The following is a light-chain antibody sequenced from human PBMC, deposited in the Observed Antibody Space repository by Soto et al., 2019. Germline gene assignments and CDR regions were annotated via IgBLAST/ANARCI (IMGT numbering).Light chain of an antibody. Sequence: EIVMTQSPVTLSVSPGESATLSCRASQSVSSNLAWHQQKPGQAPRIRMYDASTRATGISARVSGSGSGTEVTLTISSLQSENFAVDYGQQYHNWPITFGQGTRLEIK. CDR1: QSVSSN. V-gene: IGKV3-15*01. J-gene: IGKJ5*01. CDR3: QQYHNWPIT. CDR2: DAS.